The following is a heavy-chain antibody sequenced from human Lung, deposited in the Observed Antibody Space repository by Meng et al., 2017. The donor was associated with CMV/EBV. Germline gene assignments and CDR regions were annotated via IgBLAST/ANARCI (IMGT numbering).Heavy chain of an antibody. J-gene: IGHJ4*02. CDR3: ARLYREVDY. V-gene: IGHV3-11*01. CDR1: GFTFIDYY. Sequence: GGSLSLSCAASGFTFIDYYMGWIRQAPGKGLEWVSYISGSGSTVYYADSVKGRFTISRDNAKNSLYLQMNSLRAEDTAVYYCARLYREVDYWGQGTLVTVSS. CDR2: ISGSGSTV. D-gene: IGHD4-11*01.